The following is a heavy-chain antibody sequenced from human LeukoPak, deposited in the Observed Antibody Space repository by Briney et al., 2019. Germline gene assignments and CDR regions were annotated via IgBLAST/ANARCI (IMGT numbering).Heavy chain of an antibody. V-gene: IGHV4-61*01. D-gene: IGHD1-26*01. CDR1: GYSISSGYY. CDR2: IYYSGST. CDR3: ARGLGDGDAFDI. Sequence: PSETLSLTCTVSGYSISSGYYWSWIRQPPGKGLEWIGYIYYSGSTNYNPSLKSRVTISVDTSKNQFSLKLSSVTAADTAVYYCARGLGDGDAFDIWGQGTMVTVSS. J-gene: IGHJ3*02.